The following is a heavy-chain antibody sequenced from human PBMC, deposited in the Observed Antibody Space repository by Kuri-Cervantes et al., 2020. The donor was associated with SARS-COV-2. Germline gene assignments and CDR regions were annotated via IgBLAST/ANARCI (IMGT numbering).Heavy chain of an antibody. Sequence: SVKVSCKASGGTFSSYAINWVRQAPGQGLEWTGGTIPILGTAKYAQKFQGRVTITTDESTSTAYMELTSLRHEDTAVYYCAREHATGNFDYWGQGTLVTVSS. CDR3: AREHATGNFDY. J-gene: IGHJ4*02. D-gene: IGHD1-1*01. CDR1: GGTFSSYA. V-gene: IGHV1-69*05. CDR2: TIPILGTA.